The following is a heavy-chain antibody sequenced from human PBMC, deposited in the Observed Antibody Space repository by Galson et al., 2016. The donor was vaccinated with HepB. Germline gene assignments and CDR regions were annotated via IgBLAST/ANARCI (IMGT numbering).Heavy chain of an antibody. D-gene: IGHD1-1*01. Sequence: PALVKPTQTLTLTCTFSGFSLSTSEVSVGWIRQPPGEALEWLALIYWDDDTRYNPSLRSRLTITKDTSKDQVVLSMTNMDPVDTATYFCAHNEESTTTAFTRNWSVDLWGRGTLVTVSS. CDR1: GFSLSTSEVS. J-gene: IGHJ2*01. CDR2: IYWDDDT. V-gene: IGHV2-5*02. CDR3: AHNEESTTTAFTRNWSVDL.